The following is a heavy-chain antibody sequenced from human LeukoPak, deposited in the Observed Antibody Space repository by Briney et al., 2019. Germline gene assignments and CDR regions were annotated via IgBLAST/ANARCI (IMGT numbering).Heavy chain of an antibody. V-gene: IGHV3-30-3*01. Sequence: GRSLRLSCAASGFTFSSYTMHWVRQAPGKGLEWVALISYDGSNIYYADSVKGRFTISRDNSRNTLYLQINSLRAEDTAVFYCARHSLPLVATTTDYWGQGTLVTVSS. CDR2: ISYDGSNI. D-gene: IGHD5-12*01. J-gene: IGHJ4*02. CDR3: ARHSLPLVATTTDY. CDR1: GFTFSSYT.